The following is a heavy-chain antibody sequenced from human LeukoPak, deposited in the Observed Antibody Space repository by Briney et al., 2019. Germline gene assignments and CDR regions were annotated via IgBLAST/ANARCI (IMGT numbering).Heavy chain of an antibody. D-gene: IGHD2-2*01. CDR3: ARDRVPEDIVVVPAAMRPSDYYYYYGMDV. J-gene: IGHJ6*04. Sequence: SETLPLTCTVSGGSISSYYWSWIRQPPGKGLEWIGYIYYSGSTNYNPSLKSRVTISVDTSKNQFSLKLSSVTAADTAVYYCARDRVPEDIVVVPAAMRPSDYYYYYGMDVWGKGTTVTVSS. V-gene: IGHV4-59*01. CDR1: GGSISSYY. CDR2: IYYSGST.